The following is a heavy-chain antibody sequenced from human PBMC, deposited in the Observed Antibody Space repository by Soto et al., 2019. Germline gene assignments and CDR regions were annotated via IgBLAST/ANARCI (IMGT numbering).Heavy chain of an antibody. D-gene: IGHD2-2*01. Sequence: SVKVSCKASGYSFNSYGISWVRQAPGQGLEWMGGIIPIFGTANYAQKFQGRVTITADESTSTAYMELSSLRSEDTAVYYCARGGDIVLVPTAISWFDPWGQGTLVTVSS. CDR1: GYSFNSYG. CDR3: ARGGDIVLVPTAISWFDP. V-gene: IGHV1-69*13. CDR2: IIPIFGTA. J-gene: IGHJ5*02.